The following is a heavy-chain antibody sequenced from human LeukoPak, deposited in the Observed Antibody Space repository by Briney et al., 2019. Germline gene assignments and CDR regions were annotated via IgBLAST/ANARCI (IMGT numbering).Heavy chain of an antibody. CDR3: AKDGGDYEFDY. D-gene: IGHD4-17*01. CDR2: LSGSGGST. V-gene: IGHV3-23*01. J-gene: IGHJ4*02. Sequence: GGSLRLSCAASGFTFSSYAMSWVRQAPRKGLEWVSALSGSGGSTYYADSVKGRFTVSRDNSKNTLYLQMNSLRAEDTAVYYCAKDGGDYEFDYWGQGTLVTVSS. CDR1: GFTFSSYA.